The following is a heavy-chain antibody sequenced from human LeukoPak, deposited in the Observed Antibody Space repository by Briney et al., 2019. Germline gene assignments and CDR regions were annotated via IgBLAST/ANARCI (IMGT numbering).Heavy chain of an antibody. J-gene: IGHJ3*02. CDR3: ARPTTVTMVDAFNI. Sequence: PGGSLRLSCAAAGFNFSSYWMTWVRQAPGKGLEWVANIKQDGTEKDYVDSVKGRFSISRDNAKNSLYLQMNSLRAVDTAVYFCARPTTVTMVDAFNIWGLGTMVTVSS. V-gene: IGHV3-7*04. D-gene: IGHD4-17*01. CDR1: GFNFSSYW. CDR2: IKQDGTEK.